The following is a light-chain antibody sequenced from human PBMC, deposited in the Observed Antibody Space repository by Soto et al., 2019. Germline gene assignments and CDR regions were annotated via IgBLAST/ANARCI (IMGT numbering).Light chain of an antibody. CDR1: SAYSNYK. CDR2: VGTGGIVR. J-gene: IGLJ2*01. Sequence: QPVLTQPPSASASLGDSVTLTCTLSSAYSNYKVDWYQQRPGKGPRFVMRVGTGGIVRSKADGIPDRFSVLGSGLIRDLTIRNIQEEDESDNHCGADHGSGSNFVYLFGGGTKLTVL. CDR3: GADHGSGSNFVYL. V-gene: IGLV9-49*01.